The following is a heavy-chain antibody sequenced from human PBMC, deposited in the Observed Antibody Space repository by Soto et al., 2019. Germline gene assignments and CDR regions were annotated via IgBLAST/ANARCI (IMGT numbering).Heavy chain of an antibody. CDR1: GYTFTSYG. D-gene: IGHD5-18*01. V-gene: IGHV1-18*01. CDR2: ISAYNGNT. J-gene: IGHJ6*02. Sequence: GASVKVSCKASGYTFTSYGISWVRQAPGQGLEWMGWISAYNGNTNYAQKLQGRVTMTTDTSTSTAYMELRSLRSDDTAVYYCARDPSLDTAIVMRGMDVWGQGTTVTVSS. CDR3: ARDPSLDTAIVMRGMDV.